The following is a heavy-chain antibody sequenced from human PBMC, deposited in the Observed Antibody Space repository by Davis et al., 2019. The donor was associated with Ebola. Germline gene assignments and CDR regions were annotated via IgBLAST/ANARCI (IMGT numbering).Heavy chain of an antibody. Sequence: SVKVSCKASGGTFSSYAISWMRQAPGQGLEWMGRIIPILGIANYAQKFQGRVTIHADKSTSTAYMELSSLRSEDTAVYYCARGYCSSTSCYAGRTSYYYGMDVWGQGTTVTVSS. J-gene: IGHJ6*02. CDR3: ARGYCSSTSCYAGRTSYYYGMDV. V-gene: IGHV1-69*04. CDR1: GGTFSSYA. CDR2: IIPILGIA. D-gene: IGHD2-2*01.